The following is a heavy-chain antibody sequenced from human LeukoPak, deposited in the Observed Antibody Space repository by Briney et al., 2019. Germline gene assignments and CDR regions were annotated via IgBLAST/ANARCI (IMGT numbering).Heavy chain of an antibody. CDR1: GYSFPNYW. J-gene: IGHJ3*02. CDR2: IYPDDSAT. Sequence: KGGESLKISCKGSGYSFPNYWIAWVRQMPGKGLEWMCIIYPDDSATRYSPSFQGQVTISADKSISTAYLQWSSLKASDTAIYYCARRAGNSGYFSDAFDIWGQGTMVTVSS. V-gene: IGHV5-51*01. D-gene: IGHD3-22*01. CDR3: ARRAGNSGYFSDAFDI.